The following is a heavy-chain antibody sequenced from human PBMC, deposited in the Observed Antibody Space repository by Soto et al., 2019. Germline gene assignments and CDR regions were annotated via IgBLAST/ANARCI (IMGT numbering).Heavy chain of an antibody. D-gene: IGHD3-3*02. V-gene: IGHV4-34*01. J-gene: IGHJ5*02. CDR2: MSYSGST. CDR3: ASPKIAFYNWFDP. CDR1: VGPSVVTT. Sequence: PSETCPSPALFLVGPSVVTTGIGSASPPGKGLEWIGFMSYSGSTSYNASLKSRVTISVDTSKNQFSLKLSSVTAADTAVYYCASPKIAFYNWFDPWGQGTLVTVSS.